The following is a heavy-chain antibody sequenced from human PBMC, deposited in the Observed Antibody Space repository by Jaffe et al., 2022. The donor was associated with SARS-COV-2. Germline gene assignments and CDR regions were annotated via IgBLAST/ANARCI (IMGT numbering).Heavy chain of an antibody. CDR2: ISWNSGSI. D-gene: IGHD3-10*01. V-gene: IGHV3-9*01. CDR1: GFTFDDYA. Sequence: EVQLVESGGGLVQPGRSLRLSCAASGFTFDDYAMHWVRQAPGKGLEWVSGISWNSGSIGYADSVKGRFTISRDNAKNSLYLQMNSLRAEDTALYYCAKDESPYYYGSGSYNYWGQGTLVTVSS. J-gene: IGHJ4*02. CDR3: AKDESPYYYGSGSYNY.